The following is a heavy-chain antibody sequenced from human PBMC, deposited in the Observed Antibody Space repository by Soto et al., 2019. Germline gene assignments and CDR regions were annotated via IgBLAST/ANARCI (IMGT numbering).Heavy chain of an antibody. CDR2: IWYDGSNK. D-gene: IGHD6-13*01. Sequence: QVQLVESGGGVVQPGKSLRLSCAASGFTFSSYGMHWVRQAPGKGLEWVAVIWYDGSNKYYADSVKGRFTSSRDNSKNTLYLQMRSLRAEGTAVYYCARFSSSWYGKIDYWGQGTLVTVSS. V-gene: IGHV3-33*01. CDR3: ARFSSSWYGKIDY. J-gene: IGHJ4*02. CDR1: GFTFSSYG.